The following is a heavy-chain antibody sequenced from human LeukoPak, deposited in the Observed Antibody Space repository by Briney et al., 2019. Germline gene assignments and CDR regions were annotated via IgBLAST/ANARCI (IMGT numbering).Heavy chain of an antibody. CDR2: IYYSGST. CDR1: GGSIISSSYF. J-gene: IGHJ3*02. V-gene: IGHV4-39*07. Sequence: SETLSLTCTVSGGSIISSSYFWGWIRQPPGKGLEWIGSIYYSGSTYYNPSLKSRVTISVDTSRNQFSLKLNSITTADTAVYYCARVRLSGTYLDAFDIWGQGTMVTVSS. D-gene: IGHD1-26*01. CDR3: ARVRLSGTYLDAFDI.